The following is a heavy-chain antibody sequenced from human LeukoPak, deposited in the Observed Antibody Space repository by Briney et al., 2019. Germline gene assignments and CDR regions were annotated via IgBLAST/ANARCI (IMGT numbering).Heavy chain of an antibody. CDR3: ARDRGVTGLWYFDL. CDR2: VFHNGRT. D-gene: IGHD3-10*01. Sequence: SETLSLTCTVSGGSIRSNYWSWIRQPPGKGLEWIGNVFHNGRTNYNRSLKSRLTISLDTSNNRVSLNPRSVSAADTAVYYCARDRGVTGLWYFDLWGRGTLVTVSS. CDR1: GGSIRSNY. J-gene: IGHJ2*01. V-gene: IGHV4-59*01.